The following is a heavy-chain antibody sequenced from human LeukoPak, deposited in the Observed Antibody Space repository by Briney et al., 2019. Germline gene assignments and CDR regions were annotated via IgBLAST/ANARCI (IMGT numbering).Heavy chain of an antibody. CDR1: GFTFSTYN. J-gene: IGHJ4*02. CDR3: ATSGNYYLEY. CDR2: ITSSSSNI. V-gene: IGHV3-48*02. D-gene: IGHD1-26*01. Sequence: GGSLRLSCAASGFTFSTYNMNWVRQAPGKGLEWVSHITSSSSNIYYADSVKGRFTISRYNAKNALYLQMNSLRDEDTAVYYCATSGNYYLEYWGQGNLVTVSS.